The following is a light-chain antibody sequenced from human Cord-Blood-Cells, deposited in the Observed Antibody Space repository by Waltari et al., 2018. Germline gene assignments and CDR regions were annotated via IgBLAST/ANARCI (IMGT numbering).Light chain of an antibody. J-gene: IGLJ1*01. V-gene: IGLV2-23*01. CDR2: EGS. Sequence: QSALTQPASVSGSPGQSITISCTGTSRDVGSYNIFSWYQQHPGKAPKLLIYEGSKRPAGVSNRFSGSKSGNTASLTISGLQAEDEADYYCCSYAGSSTYVFGTGTKVTVL. CDR3: CSYAGSSTYV. CDR1: SRDVGSYNI.